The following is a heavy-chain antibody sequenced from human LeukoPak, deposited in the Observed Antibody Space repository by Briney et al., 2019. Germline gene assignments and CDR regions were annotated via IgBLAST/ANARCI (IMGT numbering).Heavy chain of an antibody. D-gene: IGHD5-12*01. CDR2: ISSRSSYI. V-gene: IGHV3-21*01. CDR1: GFTFSIYS. J-gene: IGHJ4*02. Sequence: GGSLRLSCAASGFTFSIYSMNWVRQSPGKGREWVSSISSRSSYIYYADSVKGRFTISRDNSKNSLYLQMNSLRAEDTAVYYCARDSWERGYSGYDPDYWGQGTLVTVSS. CDR3: ARDSWERGYSGYDPDY.